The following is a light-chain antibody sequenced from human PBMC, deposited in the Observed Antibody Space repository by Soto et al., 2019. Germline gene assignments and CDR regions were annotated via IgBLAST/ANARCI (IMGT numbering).Light chain of an antibody. Sequence: QSVLTQPASVSGSPGQSITISCTGASSDVGAFNHVSWYQQHPGKAPKLLIYEVSNRPSGLSNRFSGSKSGNTASLTISGLQAEDEADYYCSSYTSSTTRVFGGGTKVTVL. CDR1: SSDVGAFNH. CDR3: SSYTSSTTRV. CDR2: EVS. J-gene: IGLJ2*01. V-gene: IGLV2-14*01.